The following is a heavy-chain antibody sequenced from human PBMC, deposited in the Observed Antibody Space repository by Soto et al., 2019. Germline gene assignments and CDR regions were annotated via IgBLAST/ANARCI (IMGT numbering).Heavy chain of an antibody. CDR1: GFSFTTDGMG. J-gene: IGHJ4*02. CDR3: AHLYWAASGTRYYFDY. D-gene: IGHD6-13*01. Sequence: QITLKESGPTLVKPTQTLTLTCTFSGFSFTTDGMGVGWIRQPPGKALERLALIYWDDDKRYSPSLKSRLTITKDASRNQVVLTLTNMDPADTATYSSAHLYWAASGTRYYFDYWGQGTLVTVSS. CDR2: IYWDDDK. V-gene: IGHV2-5*02.